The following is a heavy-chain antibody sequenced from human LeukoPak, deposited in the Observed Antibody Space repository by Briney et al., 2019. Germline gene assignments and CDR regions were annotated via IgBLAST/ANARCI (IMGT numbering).Heavy chain of an antibody. CDR2: INPSGGST. V-gene: IGHV1-46*01. CDR1: GYTFTSYY. D-gene: IGHD5-18*01. CDR3: ASRTVDTAMASTPDDAFDI. Sequence: ASVKVSCKASGYTFTSYYMHWVRQAPGQGLEWMGIINPSGGSTSYAQKFQGRVTMTRDTSTSTVYMELSSLRSEDTAVYYCASRTVDTAMASTPDDAFDIWGQGTMVTVSS. J-gene: IGHJ3*02.